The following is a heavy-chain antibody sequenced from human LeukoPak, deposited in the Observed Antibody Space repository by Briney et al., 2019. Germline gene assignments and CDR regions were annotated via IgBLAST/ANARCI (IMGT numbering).Heavy chain of an antibody. CDR1: VFIFNSYE. J-gene: IGHJ3*02. CDR3: ARTYYYDIDAFAI. V-gene: IGHV3-48*03. D-gene: IGHD3-22*01. CDR2: ISSSGSTI. Sequence: QSGGSLRLSCAAWVFIFNSYEVKWVRQAPGKGLEWVSYISSSGSTIYYADSVKGRFTISRDNAKNSLYLQMNSLRAEDTTVYYCARTYYYDIDAFAIWGQGTMVTVSS.